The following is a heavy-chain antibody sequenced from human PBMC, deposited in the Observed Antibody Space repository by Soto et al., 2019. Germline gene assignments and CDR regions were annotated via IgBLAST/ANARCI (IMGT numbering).Heavy chain of an antibody. D-gene: IGHD5-18*01. CDR3: ARGRLGYSYGYYYYGMDV. Sequence: ETLSLTCSISGGSISGYHWNWIRQTPGKGVEWIGYFHNSGNPKYSSSLKSRVTISVDMSEKQSSLKLTSVTAADTAVYYCARGRLGYSYGYYYYGMDVWGQGTTVTVSS. CDR1: GGSISGYH. CDR2: FHNSGNP. J-gene: IGHJ6*02. V-gene: IGHV4-59*01.